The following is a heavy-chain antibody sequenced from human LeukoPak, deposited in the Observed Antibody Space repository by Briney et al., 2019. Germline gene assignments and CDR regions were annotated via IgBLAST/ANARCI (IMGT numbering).Heavy chain of an antibody. CDR1: GFTFSSYG. CDR3: AKGPFFDY. Sequence: GGSLRLSCAASGFTFSSYGMSWVRQAPGKGLEWVSGINGSGGRTYYAVSVKGRFTISRDNSKNTLYLQMNSLRAEDTAIYYCAKGPFFDYWGQGTLVTVSS. CDR2: INGSGGRT. J-gene: IGHJ4*02. V-gene: IGHV3-23*01.